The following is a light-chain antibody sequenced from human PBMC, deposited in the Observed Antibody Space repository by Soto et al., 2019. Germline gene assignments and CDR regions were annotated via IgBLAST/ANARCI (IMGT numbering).Light chain of an antibody. Sequence: IHMTQSPSSVSASVGHMVTITCRASQDIDRWLAWYQQTPGKAPKLLIYAASSLQSGVPSRFRGSGSGTDCTCTSSSLQPEDFATYYGQQGSGFTWTFGHGTKVDI. V-gene: IGKV1-12*01. CDR3: QQGSGFTWT. J-gene: IGKJ1*01. CDR2: AAS. CDR1: QDIDRW.